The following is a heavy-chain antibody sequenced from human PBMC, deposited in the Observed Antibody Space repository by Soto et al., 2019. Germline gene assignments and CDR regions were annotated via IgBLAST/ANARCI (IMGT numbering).Heavy chain of an antibody. CDR3: TTGVLSFRNAFDV. V-gene: IGHV3-15*07. Sequence: GGSLRLSSAASGLTFNNAWMNWVRQAPGKGLEWLGRIKSNSDSGTTDYAAPVKGRFTISRDDSKNTLYLQMNSLKTEDTAMYYCTTGVLSFRNAFDVWVQGTMVTVSS. CDR2: IKSNSDSGTT. J-gene: IGHJ3*01. CDR1: GLTFNNAW.